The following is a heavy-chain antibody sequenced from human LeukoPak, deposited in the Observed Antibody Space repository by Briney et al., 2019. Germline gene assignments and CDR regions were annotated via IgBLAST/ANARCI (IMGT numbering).Heavy chain of an antibody. Sequence: ASVKVSCKASGYTFTSYGISWVRQAPGQGLEWMGWISAYNGNTNYARKLQGRVTMTTDTSTSTAYMELRSLRSDDTAVYYCAREYSGYDPAPIQYWFDPWGQGTLVTVSS. CDR2: ISAYNGNT. J-gene: IGHJ5*02. V-gene: IGHV1-18*01. D-gene: IGHD5-12*01. CDR3: AREYSGYDPAPIQYWFDP. CDR1: GYTFTSYG.